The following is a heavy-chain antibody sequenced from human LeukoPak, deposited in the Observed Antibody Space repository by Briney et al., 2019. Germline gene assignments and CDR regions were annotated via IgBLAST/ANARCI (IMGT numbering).Heavy chain of an antibody. CDR2: IYSGGST. V-gene: IGHV3-66*01. J-gene: IGHJ5*02. Sequence: GGSLRLSCAASGFTVSSNYMSWVRQAPGKGLEWVSVIYSGGSTYYADSVKGRFTISRDNSKNTLWLQMNSLRAEDTAVYYCAKGRRYNILTGYYVSEVDPWGQGALVTVSS. CDR3: AKGRRYNILTGYYVSEVDP. CDR1: GFTVSSNY. D-gene: IGHD3-9*01.